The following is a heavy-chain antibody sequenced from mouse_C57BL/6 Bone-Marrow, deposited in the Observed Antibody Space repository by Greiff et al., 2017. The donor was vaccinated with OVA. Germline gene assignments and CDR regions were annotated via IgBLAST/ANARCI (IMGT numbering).Heavy chain of an antibody. CDR3: ARSSYYSNFYFDY. D-gene: IGHD2-5*01. J-gene: IGHJ2*01. V-gene: IGHV1-54*01. CDR2: INPGSGGT. CDR1: GYAFTNYL. Sequence: VQGVESGAALVRPGTSVKVSCKASGYAFTNYLIEWVKQRPGQGLEWIGVINPGSGGTNYNEKFKGKATLTADKSSSTAYMQLSSLTSEDSAVYFCARSSYYSNFYFDYWGQGTTLTVSS.